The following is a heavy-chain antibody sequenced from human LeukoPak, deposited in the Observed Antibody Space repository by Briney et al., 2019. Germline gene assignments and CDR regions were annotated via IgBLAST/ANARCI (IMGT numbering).Heavy chain of an antibody. J-gene: IGHJ6*04. CDR1: GYTFTSYY. CDR2: INPSGYST. CDR3: ARAQTAGLDV. V-gene: IGHV1-46*01. D-gene: IGHD1-14*01. Sequence: ASVKVSCKASGYTFTSYYIHWVRQAPGQGLEWMGLINPSGYSTTYAQKFQGRVTMTRDMSTRTVYMELSSLRSEDTALYYCARAQTAGLDVWGKGTTVTVSS.